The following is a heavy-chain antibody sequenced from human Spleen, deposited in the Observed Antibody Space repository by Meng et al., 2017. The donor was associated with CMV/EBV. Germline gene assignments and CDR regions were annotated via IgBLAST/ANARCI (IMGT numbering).Heavy chain of an antibody. D-gene: IGHD3-9*01. V-gene: IGHV3-9*01. Sequence: GGSLRLSCAASGFTFDDYAMHWVRQAPGKGLEWVSGISWNSGTIDYADSVKGRFTISRDNAKNSLYLQMNSLRAEDTALYYCAKDDRTFDILTGYFDYWGQGTLVTVSS. CDR1: GFTFDDYA. CDR2: ISWNSGTI. CDR3: AKDDRTFDILTGYFDY. J-gene: IGHJ4*02.